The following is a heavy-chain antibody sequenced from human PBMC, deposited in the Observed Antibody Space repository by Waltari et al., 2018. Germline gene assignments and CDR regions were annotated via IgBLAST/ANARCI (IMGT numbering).Heavy chain of an antibody. D-gene: IGHD2-21*01. CDR1: GGSISSYY. CDR2: IYYSGST. Sequence: QVQLQESGPGLVKPSETLSLTCTVSGGSISSYYWSWIRQPPGKGLEWIGYIYYSGSTTYNPSLTSRVTISVDTSKNQFSLKLSSVTAADTAVYYCARSDFAYWYFDLWGRGTLVTVSS. CDR3: ARSDFAYWYFDL. V-gene: IGHV4-59*01. J-gene: IGHJ2*01.